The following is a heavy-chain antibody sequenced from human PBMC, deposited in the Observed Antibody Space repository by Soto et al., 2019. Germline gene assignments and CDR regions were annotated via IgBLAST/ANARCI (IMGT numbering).Heavy chain of an antibody. Sequence: GGSLRLSCAVSGFTFSTYAMHWVRQAPGKGLEWVAVISYDGSNTYYADSVKGRFTISRDNMLYLQMNSLRAEDTAVYYCAKMNGMMEWLLYWGQGTLVTVSS. V-gene: IGHV3-30-3*02. CDR1: GFTFSTYA. CDR3: AKMNGMMEWLLY. D-gene: IGHD3-3*01. J-gene: IGHJ4*02. CDR2: ISYDGSNT.